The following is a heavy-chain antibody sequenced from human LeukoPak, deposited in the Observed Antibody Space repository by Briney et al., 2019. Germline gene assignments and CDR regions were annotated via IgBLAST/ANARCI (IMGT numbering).Heavy chain of an antibody. V-gene: IGHV1-46*01. CDR1: GYTFTSYY. Sequence: GASVKVSCKASGYTFTSYYMHWVRQAPGQGLEWMGIINPSGGSTSYAQKFQGRVTMTRDTSTSTVYMELSSLRSEDTAAYYCVGDGYNDYYYYGMDVWGQGTTVTVSS. CDR2: INPSGGST. CDR3: VGDGYNDYYYYGMDV. D-gene: IGHD5-24*01. J-gene: IGHJ6*02.